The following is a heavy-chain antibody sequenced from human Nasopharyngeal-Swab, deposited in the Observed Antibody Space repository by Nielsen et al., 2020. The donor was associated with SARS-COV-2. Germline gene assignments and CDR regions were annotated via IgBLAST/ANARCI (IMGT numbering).Heavy chain of an antibody. V-gene: IGHV4-34*01. CDR3: ARGRHIVAAILRYYYYMDV. Sequence: SGQCAATVLAWVGDINHSGSTNYNPSLKSRVTISVDTSKNQFSLKLSSVTAADTAVYYCARGRHIVAAILRYYYYMDVWGKGTTVTVSS. D-gene: IGHD5-12*01. CDR2: INHSGST. J-gene: IGHJ6*03.